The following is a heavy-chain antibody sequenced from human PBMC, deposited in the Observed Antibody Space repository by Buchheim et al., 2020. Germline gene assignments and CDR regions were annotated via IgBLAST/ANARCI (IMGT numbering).Heavy chain of an antibody. J-gene: IGHJ4*02. Sequence: QVQLVESGGGVVQPGRSLRLSCAASGFTFSSYGMHWVRQAPGKGLEWITVISYDGSNKYYADSVKGRFTVSRDNSKNTLYLQMNSLRAEDTAVYYCAKDQFIIRGVPDYWGQGTL. D-gene: IGHD3-10*01. CDR2: ISYDGSNK. CDR3: AKDQFIIRGVPDY. CDR1: GFTFSSYG. V-gene: IGHV3-30*18.